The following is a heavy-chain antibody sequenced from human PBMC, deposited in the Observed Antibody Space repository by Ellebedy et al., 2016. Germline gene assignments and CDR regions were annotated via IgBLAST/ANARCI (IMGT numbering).Heavy chain of an antibody. CDR2: ISYDGSNK. CDR3: ARDIPSDY. Sequence: GESLKISXAASGFTFSSYAMHWVRQAPGKGLEWVAVISYDGSNKYYADSVKGRFTITRDNSKNTLYLQMNSLRAEDTAVYYCARDIPSDYWGQGTLVTISS. J-gene: IGHJ4*02. V-gene: IGHV3-30-3*01. CDR1: GFTFSSYA.